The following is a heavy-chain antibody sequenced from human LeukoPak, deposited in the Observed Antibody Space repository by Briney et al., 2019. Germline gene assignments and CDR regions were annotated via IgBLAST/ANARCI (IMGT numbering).Heavy chain of an antibody. D-gene: IGHD6-13*01. CDR1: GFTFSSYA. J-gene: IGHJ3*01. CDR3: AKLRSSSNWDAFDV. Sequence: PGGSLRLSCAASGFTFSSYAMSWVRQAPGKGLEWVLAVSGSGSNTYYTDSVKGRFTVSRDNSKNTLYLQMNSLRVEDTAVYYCAKLRSSSNWDAFDVWGQGTMVTVSS. CDR2: VSGSGSNT. V-gene: IGHV3-23*01.